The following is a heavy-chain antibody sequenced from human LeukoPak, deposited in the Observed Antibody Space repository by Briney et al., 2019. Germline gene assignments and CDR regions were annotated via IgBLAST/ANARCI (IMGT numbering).Heavy chain of an antibody. J-gene: IGHJ3*02. CDR2: ISSSSSYI. D-gene: IGHD6-19*01. CDR3: ARVQGVDSSGWYGAFDI. CDR1: GFTFSSYS. V-gene: IGHV3-21*01. Sequence: GGSLRLSCAASGFTFSSYSMNWVRQAPGKGLEWVSSISSSSSYIYYADSVKGRFTISRDNAKNSLYLQMNRLRAEDTAVYYCARVQGVDSSGWYGAFDIWGQGTMVTVSS.